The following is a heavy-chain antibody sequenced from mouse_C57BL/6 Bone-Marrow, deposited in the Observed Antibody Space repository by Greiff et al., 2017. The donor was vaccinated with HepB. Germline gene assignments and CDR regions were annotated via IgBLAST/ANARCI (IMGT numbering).Heavy chain of an antibody. CDR3: AIYYGYDVGDY. D-gene: IGHD2-2*01. J-gene: IGHJ2*01. CDR2: IDPSDSYT. Sequence: VQLQQPGAELVMPGASVKLSCKASGYTFTSYWMHWVKQRPGQGLEWIGEIDPSDSYTNYNQKFKGKSTLTVDKSSSTAYMQLSSLTSEDSAVYSCAIYYGYDVGDYWGQGTTLTVSS. CDR1: GYTFTSYW. V-gene: IGHV1-69*01.